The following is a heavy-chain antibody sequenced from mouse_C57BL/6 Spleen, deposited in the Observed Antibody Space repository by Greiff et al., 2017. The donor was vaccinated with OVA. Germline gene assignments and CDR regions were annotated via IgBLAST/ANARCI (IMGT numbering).Heavy chain of an antibody. V-gene: IGHV1-15*01. CDR3: TRGGYYSNYFFAY. J-gene: IGHJ3*01. CDR1: GYTFTDYE. D-gene: IGHD2-5*01. CDR2: IDPETGGT. Sequence: QVQLQQSGAELVRPGASVTLSCKASGYTFTDYEMHWVKQTPVHGLEWIGAIDPETGGTAYNQKFKGKAILTADKSSSTAYMELRSLTSEDSAVYYCTRGGYYSNYFFAYWGQGTLVTVSA.